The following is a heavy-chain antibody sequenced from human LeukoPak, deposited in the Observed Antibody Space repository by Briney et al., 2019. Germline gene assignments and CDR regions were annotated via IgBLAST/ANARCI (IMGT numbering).Heavy chain of an antibody. CDR2: ISCNSGSI. V-gene: IGHV3-9*01. CDR1: GFTFDDYA. J-gene: IGHJ4*02. D-gene: IGHD3-22*01. Sequence: GGSLRLSCAASGFTFDDYAMHWVRQAPGKGLEWVSGISCNSGSIGYADSVKGRFTISRDNAKNSLYLQMNSLRAEDTALYYCAKVKAQVTYYYDSSGYYGYFDYWGQGTLVTVSS. CDR3: AKVKAQVTYYYDSSGYYGYFDY.